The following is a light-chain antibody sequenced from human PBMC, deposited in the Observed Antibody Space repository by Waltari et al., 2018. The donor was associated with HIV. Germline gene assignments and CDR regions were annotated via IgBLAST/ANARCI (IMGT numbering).Light chain of an antibody. CDR1: SSNIGAGYD. CDR2: GNS. CDR3: QSYDSSLRGSSV. V-gene: IGLV1-40*01. Sequence: QSVLTQPPSVSGAPGQSVTISCTGSSSNIGAGYDVHWYQQLPGTAPKLLIDGNSNRPSGVPDRFSGSKSGTSASLAITGLQAEDEADYYCQSYDSSLRGSSVFGTGTKVTVL. J-gene: IGLJ1*01.